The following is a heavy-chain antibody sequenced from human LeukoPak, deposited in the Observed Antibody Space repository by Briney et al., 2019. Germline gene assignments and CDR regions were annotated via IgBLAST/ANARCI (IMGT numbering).Heavy chain of an antibody. Sequence: PGGSLRLSCAASGFTFSSYAMSWVRQAPGKGLEWVSAISGSGGSTYYADSVKGRFTISRDNSKNTLYLQMDSLRAEDTAVYYCGKAGAAAGTLGYYYYYMDVWGKGTTVTVSS. CDR3: GKAGAAAGTLGYYYYYMDV. J-gene: IGHJ6*03. V-gene: IGHV3-23*01. CDR2: ISGSGGST. D-gene: IGHD6-13*01. CDR1: GFTFSSYA.